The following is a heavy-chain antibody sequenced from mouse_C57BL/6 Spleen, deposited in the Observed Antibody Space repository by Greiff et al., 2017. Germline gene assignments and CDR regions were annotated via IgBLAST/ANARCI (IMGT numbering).Heavy chain of an antibody. J-gene: IGHJ2*01. CDR1: GYAFSSSW. D-gene: IGHD2-2*01. CDR3: ARDGMVTTFDY. CDR2: IYPGDGDT. Sequence: VQLQQSGPELVKPGASVKISCKASGYAFSSSWMNWVKQRPGKGLEWIGRIYPGDGDTNYNGKFKGKATLTADKSSSTAYMQLSSLTSEDSAVYFCARDGMVTTFDYWGQGTTLTVSS. V-gene: IGHV1-82*01.